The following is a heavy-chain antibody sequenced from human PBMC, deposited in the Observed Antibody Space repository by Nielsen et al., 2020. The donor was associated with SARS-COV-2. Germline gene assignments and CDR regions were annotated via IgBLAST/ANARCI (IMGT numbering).Heavy chain of an antibody. J-gene: IGHJ3*02. CDR2: MNPNSGNT. CDR1: GYTFTSYD. Sequence: ASVKVSCKASGYTFTSYDINWVRQATGQGLEWMGRMNPNSGNTGYAQKFQGRVTMTRNTSISTAYMELSSLRSEDTAVYYCARAGGSYYVPAFDIWGQGTMVTVSS. V-gene: IGHV1-8*01. D-gene: IGHD1-26*01. CDR3: ARAGGSYYVPAFDI.